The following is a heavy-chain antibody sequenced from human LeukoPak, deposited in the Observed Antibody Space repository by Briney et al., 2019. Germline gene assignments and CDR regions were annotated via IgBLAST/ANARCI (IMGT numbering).Heavy chain of an antibody. D-gene: IGHD2-2*01. CDR1: GGSISSYY. CDR2: IYYSGST. J-gene: IGHJ4*02. CDR3: ARRYCSSTSCPLDY. V-gene: IGHV4-59*08. Sequence: SETLSLTCTVSGGSISSYYWSWIRQPAGRGLEWIGYIYYSGSTNYNPSLKSRVTISVDTSKNQFSLKLSSVTAADTAVYYCARRYCSSTSCPLDYWGQGTLVTVSS.